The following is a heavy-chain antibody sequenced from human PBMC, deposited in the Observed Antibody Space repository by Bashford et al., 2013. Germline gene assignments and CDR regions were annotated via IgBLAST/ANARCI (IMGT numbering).Heavy chain of an antibody. Sequence: SVKVSCKASGGTFSSYAISWVRQAPGQGLEWMGGIIPIFGTANYAQKFQGRVTITADESTSTAYMELSSLRSEDTAVYYCARDTYCTNGVCYLFDYWGQGTLVTVSS. CDR1: GGTFSSYA. CDR2: IIPIFGTA. D-gene: IGHD2-8*01. V-gene: IGHV1-69*13. CDR3: ARDTYCTNGVCYLFDY. J-gene: IGHJ4*02.